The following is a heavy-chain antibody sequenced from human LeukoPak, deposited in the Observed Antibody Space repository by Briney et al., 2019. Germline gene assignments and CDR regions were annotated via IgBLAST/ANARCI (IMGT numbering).Heavy chain of an antibody. Sequence: GGSLRLSCAASGFTFSDYYMSWIRQAPGKGLEWVSYISSSGSTIYYADSVKGRFTISRDNAKNSLYLQMNSLRAEDTAVYYCASPDIVVVPAARDAFDIWGQGTMVTVS. CDR2: ISSSGSTI. J-gene: IGHJ3*02. D-gene: IGHD2-2*01. CDR1: GFTFSDYY. V-gene: IGHV3-11*04. CDR3: ASPDIVVVPAARDAFDI.